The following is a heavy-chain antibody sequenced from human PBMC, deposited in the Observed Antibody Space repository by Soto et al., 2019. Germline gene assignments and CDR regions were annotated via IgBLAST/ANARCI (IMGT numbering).Heavy chain of an antibody. Sequence: GASVKVSCKASGYTFTSYGISWVRQDPGQGLEWMGWIRAYNGNTNYAQKLQGRVTMTTDTSTSTAYMELRSLRSDDTAVYYCARDLQGYYDSSGYYPFDYWGQGTLVTVSS. CDR3: ARDLQGYYDSSGYYPFDY. CDR1: GYTFTSYG. V-gene: IGHV1-18*01. J-gene: IGHJ4*02. CDR2: IRAYNGNT. D-gene: IGHD3-22*01.